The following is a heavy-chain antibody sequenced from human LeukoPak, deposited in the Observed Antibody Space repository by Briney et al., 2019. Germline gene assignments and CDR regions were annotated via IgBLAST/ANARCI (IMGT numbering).Heavy chain of an antibody. V-gene: IGHV3-7*01. CDR2: INQDGSEK. CDR1: GFDSSNYW. CDR3: ATEDLDYGDPVD. Sequence: GGSLRLSCAVSGFDSSNYWMTWVRQAPGKGLEWVANINQDGSEKYYVGSVKGRFTISRDNAKNSLYLQMNSLRAEDTAVYYCATEDLDYGDPVDWGQGTLVTVSS. D-gene: IGHD4-17*01. J-gene: IGHJ4*02.